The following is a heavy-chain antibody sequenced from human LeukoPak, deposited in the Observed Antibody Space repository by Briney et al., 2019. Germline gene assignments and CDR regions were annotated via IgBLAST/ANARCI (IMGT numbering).Heavy chain of an antibody. D-gene: IGHD6-13*01. CDR3: ATWGSSSSPLPSMDV. CDR2: IDPSGGGT. CDR1: GYTFTSYY. V-gene: IGHV1-46*01. J-gene: IGHJ6*02. Sequence: GASVKVSCEASGYTFTSYYIHWVRRAPGQGLEWMGIIDPSGGGTTYAQNFQGRVTMTRDTSTSTVYMELSSLRSEDTAVYYCATWGSSSSPLPSMDVWGQGTTVTVSS.